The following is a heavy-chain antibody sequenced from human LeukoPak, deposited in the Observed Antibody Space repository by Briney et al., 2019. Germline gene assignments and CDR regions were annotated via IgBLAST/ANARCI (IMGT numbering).Heavy chain of an antibody. D-gene: IGHD5-12*01. Sequence: PGGSLRLSCAASGFTFSSYSMNWVRQAPGKGLEWVSSISGSGGNTFYADSVKGRFTISRDNSQNTLYLQMNSLRAEDTAVYYCVKGVGWIGDYYYYMDVWGKGTTVTVSS. CDR3: VKGVGWIGDYYYYMDV. V-gene: IGHV3-23*01. CDR2: ISGSGGNT. J-gene: IGHJ6*03. CDR1: GFTFSSYS.